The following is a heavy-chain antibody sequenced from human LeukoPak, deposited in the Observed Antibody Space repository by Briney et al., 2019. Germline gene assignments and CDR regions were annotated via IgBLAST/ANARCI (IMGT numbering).Heavy chain of an antibody. CDR1: GFTFSGYG. V-gene: IGHV3-30*02. Sequence: GRSLRLSCAASGFTFSGYGMHWVRQAPGKGLEWVAFIRYDGSNEYYADSVKGRFTISRDNSKNTLYLQMNSLRAEDTAVYYCAKGSLRYSPPNVWGKGTTVTVSS. J-gene: IGHJ6*04. D-gene: IGHD5-18*01. CDR3: AKGSLRYSPPNV. CDR2: IRYDGSNE.